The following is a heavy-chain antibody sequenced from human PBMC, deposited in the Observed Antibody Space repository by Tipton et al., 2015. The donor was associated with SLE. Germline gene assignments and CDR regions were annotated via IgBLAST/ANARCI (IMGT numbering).Heavy chain of an antibody. CDR1: GGTSRDYF. CDR3: ARDGADGYCSGGSCYPDAFDI. CDR2: VSHRGTT. V-gene: IGHV4-34*09. J-gene: IGHJ3*02. D-gene: IGHD2-15*01. Sequence: TLSLTCAVYGGTSRDYFWSWIRQPPGKGLEWIGEVSHRGTTNYNPSLKSRVTISVDTSKNQFSLKLSSVTAADTAVYYCARDGADGYCSGGSCYPDAFDIWGQGTMVTVSS.